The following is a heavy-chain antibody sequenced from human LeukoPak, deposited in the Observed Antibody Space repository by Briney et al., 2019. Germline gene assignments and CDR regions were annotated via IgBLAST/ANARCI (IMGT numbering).Heavy chain of an antibody. CDR2: ISGSGGST. CDR1: GFTFSSYA. D-gene: IGHD3-10*01. V-gene: IGHV3-23*01. CDR3: AKDLPGRSKSFDY. Sequence: PGGSLRLSCAASGFTFSSYAMSWVRQAPGKGLEWVSAISGSGGSTYYEDSVKGRFTISRDNSKNTLNLQMNSLRAEDTAVYYCAKDLPGRSKSFDYWGQGTLVTVSS. J-gene: IGHJ4*02.